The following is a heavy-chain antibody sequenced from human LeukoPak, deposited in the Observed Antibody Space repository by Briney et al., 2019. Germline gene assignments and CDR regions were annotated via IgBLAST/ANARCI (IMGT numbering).Heavy chain of an antibody. CDR2: ISSDGTNA. J-gene: IGHJ4*02. V-gene: IGHV3-74*01. CDR3: VLLSLTPG. D-gene: IGHD3-10*01. Sequence: GGSLRLSCAASGFTFSTYWMHWVRQVPEKGLVWVSRISSDGTNANYADSVKGRFPISRDNAKNTLYLQMNSLRAEDTAVYYCVLLSLTPGWGQGTLVTVSA. CDR1: GFTFSTYW.